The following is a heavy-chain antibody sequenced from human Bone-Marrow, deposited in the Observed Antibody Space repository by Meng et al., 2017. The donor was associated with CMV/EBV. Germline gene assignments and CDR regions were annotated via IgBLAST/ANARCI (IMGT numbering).Heavy chain of an antibody. CDR2: IIPILGIA. J-gene: IGHJ6*02. D-gene: IGHD6-13*01. Sequence: SVKVSCKASGGTFSSYAISWVRQAPGQGLEWMGGIIPILGIANYAQKFQGRVTITADKSTSTAYMELSSLRSEDTAVYYCARGEMKAAAEEFAGYYGMDVWGQGTTVTVSS. CDR1: GGTFSSYA. V-gene: IGHV1-69*10. CDR3: ARGEMKAAAEEFAGYYGMDV.